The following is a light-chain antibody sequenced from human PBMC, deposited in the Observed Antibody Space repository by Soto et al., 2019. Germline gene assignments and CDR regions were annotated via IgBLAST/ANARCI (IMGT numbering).Light chain of an antibody. CDR1: QGITND. CDR3: LQHNSYPYT. J-gene: IGKJ2*01. Sequence: DLQMTQSPSSLSASVGDRVTITCRASQGITNDLGWYQQKPGEGPKRLIYAASRLQSGVPSRFSGSGSGTEFTLTISSLQPEDFATYYCLQHNSYPYTFGQGTKLEIK. V-gene: IGKV1-17*01. CDR2: AAS.